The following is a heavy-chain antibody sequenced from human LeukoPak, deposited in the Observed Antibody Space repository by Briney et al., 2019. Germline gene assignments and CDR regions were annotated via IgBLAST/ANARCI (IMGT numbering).Heavy chain of an antibody. Sequence: GGSLRLSCAASGFTFSSYAMSWVRQAPGKGLEWVSAISGSGGSTYYADSVKGRFTISRDNSKNTLYLQMNSLRAEDTAVYYCAKRALNYDYVWGSLGHLDYWGQGTLVTVSS. V-gene: IGHV3-23*01. CDR2: ISGSGGST. CDR1: GFTFSSYA. D-gene: IGHD3-16*01. J-gene: IGHJ4*02. CDR3: AKRALNYDYVWGSLGHLDY.